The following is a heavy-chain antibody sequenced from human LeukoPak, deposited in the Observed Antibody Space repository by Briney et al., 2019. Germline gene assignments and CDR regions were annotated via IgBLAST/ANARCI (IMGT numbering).Heavy chain of an antibody. J-gene: IGHJ5*02. D-gene: IGHD3-3*01. CDR1: GGSFSGYY. Sequence: SETLSLTCAVYGGSFSGYYWSWIRQPPGKGLEWIGEINHSGSTNYNPSLKSRVTISVDTSKNQFSLKLSSVTAADTAVYYCARRWSGYYFNWFDPWGQGTLVTVSS. V-gene: IGHV4-34*01. CDR2: INHSGST. CDR3: ARRWSGYYFNWFDP.